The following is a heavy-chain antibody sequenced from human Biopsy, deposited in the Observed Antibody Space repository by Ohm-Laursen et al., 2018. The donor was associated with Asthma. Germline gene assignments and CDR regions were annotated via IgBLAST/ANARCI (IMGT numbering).Heavy chain of an antibody. D-gene: IGHD6-13*01. CDR3: VRGSSSWHHGPFHYYYGLDV. Sequence: SETLSLTCSVSGDSFTYPGYYWSWVRQLPGRGLEWIGYIHYSGTTYYSPSPESRVTVSADTTKNQFSLKLTSVTAADTAVYYCVRGSSSWHHGPFHYYYGLDVWGQGTTATVSS. CDR2: IHYSGTT. V-gene: IGHV4-39*01. J-gene: IGHJ6*02. CDR1: GDSFTYPGYY.